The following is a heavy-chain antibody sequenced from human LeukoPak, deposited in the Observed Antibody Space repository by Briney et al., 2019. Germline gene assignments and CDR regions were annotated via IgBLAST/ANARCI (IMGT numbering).Heavy chain of an antibody. Sequence: ASVKVSCKASGYTFTGYYMHWVRQAPGQGLEWMGWINPNSGGTNYAQKFQGWVTMTRDTSISTAYMELSRLRSDDTAVYYCARAFASIVVASFDPWGQGTLVTVSS. V-gene: IGHV1-2*04. J-gene: IGHJ5*02. CDR2: INPNSGGT. CDR1: GYTFTGYY. D-gene: IGHD2-15*01. CDR3: ARAFASIVVASFDP.